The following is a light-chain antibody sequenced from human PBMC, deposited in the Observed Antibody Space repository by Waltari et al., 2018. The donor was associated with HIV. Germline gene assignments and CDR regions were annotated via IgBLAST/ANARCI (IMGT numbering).Light chain of an antibody. J-gene: IGLJ2*01. V-gene: IGLV6-57*03. Sequence: NFMLTQPHSVSESPGKTVTFSCTRSSGSIASDYVQWYQQRLGSAPTLVIYDHKKRASGFPVRFSGSIYRSSSSAARSSSGLRSEDEADYYCQSSYGTTHIFGGGTKLTVL. CDR1: SGSIASDY. CDR3: QSSYGTTHI. CDR2: DHK.